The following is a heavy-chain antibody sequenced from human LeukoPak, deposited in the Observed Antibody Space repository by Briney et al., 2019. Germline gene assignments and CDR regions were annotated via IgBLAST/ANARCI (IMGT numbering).Heavy chain of an antibody. D-gene: IGHD2-15*01. V-gene: IGHV3-23*01. Sequence: GGSLRLSCAASGFTFSSYAMSWVRQAPGKGLEWVSAISGGGSTYYADSVKGRFTISRDNSKNTLYLQMNSLRAEDTAVYYCAKSGLIRFDYWGQGTLVTVSS. CDR3: AKSGLIRFDY. CDR2: ISGGGST. CDR1: GFTFSSYA. J-gene: IGHJ4*02.